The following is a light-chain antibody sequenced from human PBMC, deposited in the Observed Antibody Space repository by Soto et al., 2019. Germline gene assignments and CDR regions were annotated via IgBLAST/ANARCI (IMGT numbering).Light chain of an antibody. CDR2: KAS. CDR1: QSIDSW. CDR3: QQYNNWPT. J-gene: IGKJ1*01. V-gene: IGKV1-5*03. Sequence: DIQMTQSPSTLSASVGDRVTITCRASQSIDSWLAWYQQKPGKAPNLLIYKASSLESGVPSRFSGSRSGTEFTLTISSLQPDDFATYYCQQYNNWPTFGQGTKVEIK.